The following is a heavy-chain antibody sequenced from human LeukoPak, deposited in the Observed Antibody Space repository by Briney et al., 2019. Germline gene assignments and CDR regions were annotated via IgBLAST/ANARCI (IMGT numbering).Heavy chain of an antibody. CDR2: ISTYDGNA. D-gene: IGHD5-18*01. J-gene: IGHJ4*02. CDR1: GYSFTSYG. Sequence: ASVKVSCKASGYSFTSYGITWVRQAPGQGLEWMGWISTYDGNANYAQKLQGRVTMTTDTSTITAYMELRSLRSDDTAVYYCARAPSGFTYGPGDHWGQGTLVTVSS. V-gene: IGHV1-18*01. CDR3: ARAPSGFTYGPGDH.